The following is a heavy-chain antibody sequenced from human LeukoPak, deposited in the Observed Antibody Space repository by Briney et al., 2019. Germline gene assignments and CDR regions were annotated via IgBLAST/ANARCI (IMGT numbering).Heavy chain of an antibody. CDR2: ISASSIYI. D-gene: IGHD4-17*01. J-gene: IGHJ6*03. V-gene: IGHV3-21*06. CDR3: ARDPTLRSSAYYYYYMDV. CDR1: GFSFSSYS. Sequence: GGSLRLSFAASGFSFSSYSMNWVRQAPGKGLEWVSSISASSIYIYYADSMKGRVTISRDNAKNSLYLQMNSLRAEDTAVYYCARDPTLRSSAYYYYYMDVWGKGTTVTVSS.